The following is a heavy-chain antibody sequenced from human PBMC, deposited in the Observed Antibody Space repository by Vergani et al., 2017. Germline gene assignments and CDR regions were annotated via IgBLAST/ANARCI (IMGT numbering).Heavy chain of an antibody. J-gene: IGHJ6*03. Sequence: QVQLQQWGAGLLKPSETLSLTCAVYGGSFSGYYWSWIRQPPGKGLEWIGEINHSGSTNYNPSLKSRVTISVDTSKNQFSLKLSSVTAADTAVYYCARGKYYDFWSGYYSQRNYYYYYMDVWGKXP. CDR2: INHSGST. CDR3: ARGKYYDFWSGYYSQRNYYYYYMDV. CDR1: GGSFSGYY. V-gene: IGHV4-34*01. D-gene: IGHD3-3*01.